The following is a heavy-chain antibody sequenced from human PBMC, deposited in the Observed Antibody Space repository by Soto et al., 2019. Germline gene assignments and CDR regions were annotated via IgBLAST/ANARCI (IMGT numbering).Heavy chain of an antibody. CDR2: ISGGGETT. J-gene: IGHJ4*02. CDR1: GFTFSSYA. Sequence: EAQLLESGGGLVQPGGSERLSCAASGFTFSSYAMWWVRQAPGKGLECVSAISGGGETTYYADSVKGRFTISRDNSKNTLYLQMNSLRAEDTAVYYCAFNSGSGSYYFDYWGQGTLVTVSS. D-gene: IGHD3-10*01. CDR3: AFNSGSGSYYFDY. V-gene: IGHV3-23*01.